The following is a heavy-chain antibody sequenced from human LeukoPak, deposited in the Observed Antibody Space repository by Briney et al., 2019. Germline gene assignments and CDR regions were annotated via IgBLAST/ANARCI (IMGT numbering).Heavy chain of an antibody. V-gene: IGHV1-69*06. D-gene: IGHD3-16*01. J-gene: IGHJ4*02. CDR1: GGTFNSYA. Sequence: SVKVSCKASGGTFNSYAISWVRQAPGQGLEWMGGIIPIFGTTNYARKFRGRVTLTADKSTRTAYMGLSSLRSEDTAVYYCARDNDSRDPPHFDYWGQGTLVTVSS. CDR2: IIPIFGTT. CDR3: ARDNDSRDPPHFDY.